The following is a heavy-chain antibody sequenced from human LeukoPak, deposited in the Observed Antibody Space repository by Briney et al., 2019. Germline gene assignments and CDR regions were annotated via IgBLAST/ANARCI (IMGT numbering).Heavy chain of an antibody. CDR3: ASSSGWHSGDY. D-gene: IGHD6-19*01. CDR1: GYTFTGYY. Sequence: ASVKVSCQASGYTFTGYYMHWVRQAPGQGLEWMGIINPSAGSRNYAQKFQGRVTMTRDTSTSTVYMELSSLRSEDTAVYYCASSSGWHSGDYWGRGTLVTVSS. CDR2: INPSAGSR. J-gene: IGHJ4*02. V-gene: IGHV1-46*01.